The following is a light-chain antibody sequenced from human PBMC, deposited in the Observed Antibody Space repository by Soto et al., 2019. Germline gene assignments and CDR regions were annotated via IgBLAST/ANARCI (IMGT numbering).Light chain of an antibody. CDR1: SSNIGSNT. J-gene: IGLJ2*01. CDR2: SNN. Sequence: QSVLTQPPSASGTPGQRVTISCSGSSSNIGSNTVNWYPQLPGTAPKLVIYSNNQRPSGVPDRFSGSKSGTSASLAISGLQSEDEAAYYCVAWDDSLNGYVVFGGGTKVTVL. CDR3: VAWDDSLNGYVV. V-gene: IGLV1-44*01.